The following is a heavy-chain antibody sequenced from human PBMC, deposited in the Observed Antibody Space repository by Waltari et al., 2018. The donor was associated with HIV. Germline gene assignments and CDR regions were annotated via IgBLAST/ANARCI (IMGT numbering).Heavy chain of an antibody. CDR3: VRVVSDGNGSSWLDP. D-gene: IGHD2-21*01. CDR1: GGSISTYNW. CDR2: IYHPGST. Sequence: QVQLQESGPGQVEPSGTLSLTCAVSGGSISTYNWCTWVRQPPGKGLEWIGEIYHPGSTNYNKSLKSRVTISVDKSKNQFSLELRSVTAADTAVYYCVRVVSDGNGSSWLDPWGQGTLVTVSS. V-gene: IGHV4-4*02. J-gene: IGHJ5*02.